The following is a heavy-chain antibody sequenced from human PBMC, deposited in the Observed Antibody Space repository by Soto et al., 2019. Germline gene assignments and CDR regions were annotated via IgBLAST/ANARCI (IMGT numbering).Heavy chain of an antibody. CDR3: ARGRGEQLSHTFDY. CDR2: INHSGST. J-gene: IGHJ4*02. D-gene: IGHD5-18*01. Sequence: QVQLQQWGAGLLKPSETLSLTCAVYGGSFSGYYWSWIRQPPGKGLEWIGEINHSGSTNYNPSLKRRVTISVDTSKNQFSLKLSSVTAADTAVYYCARGRGEQLSHTFDYWGQGTLVTVSS. CDR1: GGSFSGYY. V-gene: IGHV4-34*01.